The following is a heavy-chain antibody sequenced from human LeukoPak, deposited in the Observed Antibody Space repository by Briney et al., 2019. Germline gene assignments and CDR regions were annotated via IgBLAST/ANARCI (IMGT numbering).Heavy chain of an antibody. CDR2: IYTSGST. Sequence: SETLSLTCTVSGGSISSYYWSWIRQPAGKGLEWIGRIYTSGSTNYNPSLKSRVTMSVNTSKNRFSLKLSSVTAADTAVYYCASGWDSGGWQKALFDYWGQGTLVTVSS. J-gene: IGHJ4*02. CDR1: GGSISSYY. CDR3: ASGWDSGGWQKALFDY. V-gene: IGHV4-4*07. D-gene: IGHD6-19*01.